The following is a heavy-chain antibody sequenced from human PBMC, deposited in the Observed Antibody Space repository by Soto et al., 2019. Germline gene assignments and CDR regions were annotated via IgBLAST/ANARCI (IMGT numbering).Heavy chain of an antibody. CDR1: GYTFSNYG. Sequence: QVQLVQSGGEVKRPGASVKVSCKTSGYTFSNYGITWVRQAPGQPLEWLGWISLYSDGTNYAKKYQGRVSMTTDTSTTTAYMELRSLRSDDTPVYYCARVVPGAEAWFGPWGQGTLVTVSS. D-gene: IGHD2-2*01. J-gene: IGHJ5*02. V-gene: IGHV1-18*01. CDR3: ARVVPGAEAWFGP. CDR2: ISLYSDGT.